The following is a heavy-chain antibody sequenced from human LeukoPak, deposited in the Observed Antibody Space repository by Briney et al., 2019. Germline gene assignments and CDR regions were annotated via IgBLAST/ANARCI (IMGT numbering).Heavy chain of an antibody. Sequence: SSETLSLTCTVSGGSISSYHWSWIRQPAGKGPEWIGRIFASGNTNYNPSLKSRVTMSVDTSKNQFSLKLRSVTAADTAVYYCASYCDILTGRQAFDIWGQGTMVTVSS. CDR2: IFASGNT. V-gene: IGHV4-4*07. CDR1: GGSISSYH. D-gene: IGHD3-9*01. CDR3: ASYCDILTGRQAFDI. J-gene: IGHJ3*02.